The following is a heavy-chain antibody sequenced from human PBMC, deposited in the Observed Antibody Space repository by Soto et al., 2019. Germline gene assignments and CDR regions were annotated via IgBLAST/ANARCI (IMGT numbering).Heavy chain of an antibody. CDR2: IYWDDDK. CDR3: AHVGTGEYSGYDYDYYYYYMDV. V-gene: IGHV2-5*02. J-gene: IGHJ6*03. CDR1: GFSLSTSGVG. Sequence: SGPTLVQPTQTLTLTCTFSGFSLSTSGVGVGWIRQPPGKALEWLALIYWDDDKRYRPPLKSRLTITKDTSKNQVVLKMTNMDPVDTATYYCAHVGTGEYSGYDYDYYYYYMDVWGKGTTVTVSS. D-gene: IGHD5-12*01.